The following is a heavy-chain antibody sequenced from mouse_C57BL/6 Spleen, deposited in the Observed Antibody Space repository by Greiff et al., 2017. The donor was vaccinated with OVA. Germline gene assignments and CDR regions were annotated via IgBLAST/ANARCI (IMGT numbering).Heavy chain of an antibody. D-gene: IGHD1-1*01. J-gene: IGHJ4*01. CDR2: IDPETGGT. CDR1: GYTFTDYE. CDR3: TRGYYYGSSYLGAMDY. Sequence: VQLQQSGAELVRPGASVTLSCEASGYTFTDYEMHWVKQTPVHGLEWIGAIDPETGGTAYNQKFKGKAILTADKSSSTAYMELRSLTSEDSAVYYCTRGYYYGSSYLGAMDYWGQGTSVTVSS. V-gene: IGHV1-15*01.